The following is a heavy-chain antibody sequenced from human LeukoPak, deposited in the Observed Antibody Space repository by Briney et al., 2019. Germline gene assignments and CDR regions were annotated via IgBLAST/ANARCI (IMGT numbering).Heavy chain of an antibody. CDR3: AREGTVVDIPRGAFDI. V-gene: IGHV4-34*01. Sequence: SETLSLTCAVYGGSFSGYYWSWIRQPPGKGLEWIGEINHSGSTNYNPSLKSRVTISVDTSKNQFSLKLSSVTAADTAVYYCAREGTVVDIPRGAFDIWGQGTMVTVSS. J-gene: IGHJ3*02. CDR1: GGSFSGYY. D-gene: IGHD3-22*01. CDR2: INHSGST.